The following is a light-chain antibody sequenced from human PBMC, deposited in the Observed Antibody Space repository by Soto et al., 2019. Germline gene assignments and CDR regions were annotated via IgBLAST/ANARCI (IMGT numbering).Light chain of an antibody. Sequence: QSALTQPASVSGSPGQSITISCTGTSSDIGAYNFVSWYQQPPGKAPKLMLYDVNIRPSGVSNRFSGSKSGNTASLTISGLQAEDEADYYCTSGTTSTTMVFGGGTKLTVL. J-gene: IGLJ2*01. CDR2: DVN. V-gene: IGLV2-14*03. CDR3: TSGTTSTTMV. CDR1: SSDIGAYNF.